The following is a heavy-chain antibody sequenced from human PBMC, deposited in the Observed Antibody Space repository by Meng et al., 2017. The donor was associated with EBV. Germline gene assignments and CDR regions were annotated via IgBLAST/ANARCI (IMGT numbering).Heavy chain of an antibody. CDR3: AREGVGYYDSSGLSSYFDY. CDR1: GSPFTSYA. CDR2: INTNTGNP. Sequence: QGRLVETWSEFKKPGGSGKVYCKASGSPFTSYAMNWVRQAPGQGLEWMGWINTNTGNPTYAQGFTGRFVFSLDTSVSTAYLQISSLKAEDTAVYYCAREGVGYYDSSGLSSYFDYWGQGTLVTVSS. J-gene: IGHJ4*02. D-gene: IGHD3-22*01. V-gene: IGHV7-4-1*02.